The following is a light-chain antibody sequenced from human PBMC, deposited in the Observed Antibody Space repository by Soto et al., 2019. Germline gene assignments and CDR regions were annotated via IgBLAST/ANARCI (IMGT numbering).Light chain of an antibody. CDR1: ESVSSTY. Sequence: DIVLTQSPGTLSLSPGERATLSCRASESVSSTYLAWYQQKPGQAPRLLIYGASSRPTDIPDRFSGSGSGTDFTLTISRLEPEDLAVYYCQPYGGSPQNFGQGTKLEIK. CDR2: GAS. J-gene: IGKJ2*01. V-gene: IGKV3-20*01. CDR3: QPYGGSPQN.